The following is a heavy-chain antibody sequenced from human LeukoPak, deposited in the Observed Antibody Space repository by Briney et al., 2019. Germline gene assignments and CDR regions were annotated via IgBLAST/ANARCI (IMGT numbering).Heavy chain of an antibody. J-gene: IGHJ4*02. V-gene: IGHV4-59*01. CDR3: ETTLIPSSHVGF. Sequence: KPSETLSLTFIVSGASIRNYYWNWIRQPPGKGLEWIGYIFYSGTINYNPSLKSRATISVDTSKNQFSLELTSVTAADTAIYYCETTLIPSSHVGFWGQGTLVTVSS. D-gene: IGHD3-16*01. CDR1: GASIRNYY. CDR2: IFYSGTI.